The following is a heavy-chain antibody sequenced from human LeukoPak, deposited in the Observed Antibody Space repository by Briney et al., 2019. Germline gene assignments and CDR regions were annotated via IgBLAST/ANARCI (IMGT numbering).Heavy chain of an antibody. V-gene: IGHV4-4*07. Sequence: SETLSLTCTVSGDSISGYFWSWIRQPAGKGLEWIGRMHADVDSNYNPSLKSRITLSFDTPENQFSLTLTSVTAADTAVYFCARAPSGCGGTCAFDSWGQGTLVTVSS. CDR2: MHADVDS. CDR3: ARAPSGCGGTCAFDS. CDR1: GDSISGYF. D-gene: IGHD2-15*01. J-gene: IGHJ4*02.